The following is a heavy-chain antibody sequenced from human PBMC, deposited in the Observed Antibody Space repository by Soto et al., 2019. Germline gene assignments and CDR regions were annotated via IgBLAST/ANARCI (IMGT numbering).Heavy chain of an antibody. CDR3: ARGFWDRPTDY. D-gene: IGHD1-26*01. CDR1: GFTFSSYW. Sequence: GGSLRLSCAASGFTFSSYWMSWVRQAPGKGLECVANIKQDGSEKYYVDSVKGRFTISRDNAKNSLYLQMNSLRAEDTAVYYCARGFWDRPTDYWGQGTLVTVSS. V-gene: IGHV3-7*04. J-gene: IGHJ4*02. CDR2: IKQDGSEK.